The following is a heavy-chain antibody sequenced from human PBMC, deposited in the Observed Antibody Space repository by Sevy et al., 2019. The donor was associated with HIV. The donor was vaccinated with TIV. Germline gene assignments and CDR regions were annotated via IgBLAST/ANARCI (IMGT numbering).Heavy chain of an antibody. CDR2: IHYSGST. D-gene: IGHD6-25*01. CDR3: ARVSWYSSGWLWFDN. Sequence: SETSLTCTVSGGSISTNSYYWGWIRQPPGKGLAWIATIHYSGSTYYNPSLKSRVTISVDTSKDQFSLKLTSVTAADTSVYYCARVSWYSSGWLWFDNWGQGTLVTVSS. CDR1: GGSISTNSYY. V-gene: IGHV4-39*01. J-gene: IGHJ5*02.